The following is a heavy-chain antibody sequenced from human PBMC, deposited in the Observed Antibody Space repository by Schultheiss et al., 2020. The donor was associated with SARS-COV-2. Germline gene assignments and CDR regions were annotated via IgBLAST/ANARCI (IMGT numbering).Heavy chain of an antibody. Sequence: GESLKISCAASGFTFSSYAMHWVRQAPGKGLEWVAVISYDGSNKYYADSVKGRFTISRDNSKNTLYLQMNSLRAEDTAVYYCATDSSSSGWYFRYGMDVWGQGTTVTVSS. CDR1: GFTFSSYA. J-gene: IGHJ6*02. CDR3: ATDSSSSGWYFRYGMDV. V-gene: IGHV3-30*04. CDR2: ISYDGSNK. D-gene: IGHD6-19*01.